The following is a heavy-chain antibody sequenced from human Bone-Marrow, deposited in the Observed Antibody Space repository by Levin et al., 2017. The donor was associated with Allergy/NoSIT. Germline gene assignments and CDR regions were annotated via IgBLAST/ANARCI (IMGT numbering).Heavy chain of an antibody. CDR2: IMQDGSAR. CDR1: GFTFSNNW. V-gene: IGHV3-7*04. CDR3: VRDHPVAMGDS. Sequence: ETLSLTCAASGFTFSNNWMSWVRQAPGKGLEWVANIMQDGSARHYVDSVKGRFTISRDNDKQSLFLEMNSLRAEDTAVYYCVRDHPVAMGDSWGPETLVTVSS. J-gene: IGHJ4*02. D-gene: IGHD5-12*01.